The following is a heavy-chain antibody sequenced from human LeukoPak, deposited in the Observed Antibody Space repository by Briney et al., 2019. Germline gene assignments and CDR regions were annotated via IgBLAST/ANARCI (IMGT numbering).Heavy chain of an antibody. D-gene: IGHD4-17*01. CDR2: IHHSGNT. V-gene: IGHV4-38-2*01. CDR1: GYSISSGYL. J-gene: IGHJ4*02. CDR3: AGRSTDPKGFGY. Sequence: SEILSLTCSVSGYSISSGYLWGWIRQPPGKGLDCTGDIHHSGNTYYKSSLKSRVTISVDTSGNQFSLKLSSVTAADTAVYYCAGRSTDPKGFGYWGQGTLVTVSS.